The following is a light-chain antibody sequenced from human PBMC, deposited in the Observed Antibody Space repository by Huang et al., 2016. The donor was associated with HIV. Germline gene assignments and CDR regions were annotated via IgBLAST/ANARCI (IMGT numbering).Light chain of an antibody. V-gene: IGKV1-39*01. CDR1: QTITTY. CDR3: QQSYSSLLS. CDR2: AAS. Sequence: DIQMTQSPSSLAASVGDRVFITCRASQTITTYLNWYKQRPGKAPKLLIYAASSLQSGVPSRFSGSGSGTDFTLTISSLQPEDFATYYCQQSYSSLLSFGGGTKVAIK. J-gene: IGKJ4*01.